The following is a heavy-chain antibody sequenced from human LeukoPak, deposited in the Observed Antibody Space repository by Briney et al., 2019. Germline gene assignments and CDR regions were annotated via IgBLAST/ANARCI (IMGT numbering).Heavy chain of an antibody. D-gene: IGHD4-17*01. V-gene: IGHV5-51*01. CDR2: IYPGDSDT. CDR3: ARHPSFGYGDYSWYYYGMDV. Sequence: GESLKISCKGSGYSFTSYWIGWVRQLPGKGLEWMGIIYPGDSDTRYSPSFQGQVTISADKSISTAYLQWSSLKASDTAMYYCARHPSFGYGDYSWYYYGMDVWGQGTTVTVSS. CDR1: GYSFTSYW. J-gene: IGHJ6*02.